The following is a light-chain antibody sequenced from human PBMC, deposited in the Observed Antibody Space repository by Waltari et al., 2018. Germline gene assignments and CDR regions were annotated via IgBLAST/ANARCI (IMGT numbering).Light chain of an antibody. Sequence: QSALTQPHSVSGSPGQSVTISCTATSRDVGNYKRVSWYQQSLGTAPKLMIYDVTNRPYGVPDRFSGSKSGNTASLTISGLQAEDEADYYCSSPTTSIPWVFGGGTKLTVL. J-gene: IGLJ3*02. V-gene: IGLV2-18*02. CDR3: SSPTTSIPWV. CDR1: SRDVGNYKR. CDR2: DVT.